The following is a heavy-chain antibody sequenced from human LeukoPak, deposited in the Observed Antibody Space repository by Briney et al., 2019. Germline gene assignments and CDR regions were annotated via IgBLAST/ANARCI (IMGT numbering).Heavy chain of an antibody. D-gene: IGHD2-15*01. CDR1: GFTFSSYA. Sequence: GGSLRLSCAASGFTFSSYAMHWVRQAPGKGLEWVAVISYAGSNKYYADSVKGRFTISRDNSKNALYLQMNSLRAEDTAVYYCARDGNLGVAHTEIDYWGQGTLVTVSS. V-gene: IGHV3-30*04. CDR3: ARDGNLGVAHTEIDY. CDR2: ISYAGSNK. J-gene: IGHJ4*02.